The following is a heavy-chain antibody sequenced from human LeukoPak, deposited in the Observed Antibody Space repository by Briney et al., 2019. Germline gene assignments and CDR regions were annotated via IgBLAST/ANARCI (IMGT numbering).Heavy chain of an antibody. V-gene: IGHV1-18*01. CDR2: ISAYNGNT. D-gene: IGHD3-22*01. CDR3: ARRSPHYYDRSGYFED. CDR1: GYTFTSYD. J-gene: IGHJ4*02. Sequence: ASVKVSCKASGYTFTSYDINWVRQATGQGLEWMGWISAYNGNTNYAQKLQGRVTMTTDTSTSTAYMELSRLRSDDTAVYYCARRSPHYYDRSGYFEDWGQGTLVTVSS.